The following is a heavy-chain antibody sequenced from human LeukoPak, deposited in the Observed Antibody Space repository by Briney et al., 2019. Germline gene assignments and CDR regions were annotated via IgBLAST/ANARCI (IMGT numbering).Heavy chain of an antibody. CDR3: ARGNVLLWFGESPYYYMDV. CDR1: GYTFTSYY. Sequence: ASVKVSCKASGYTFTSYYMHWVRQAPGQGLEWMGIINPSGGSTSYAQKFQGRVTMTRDMSTSTVYMELSSLRSEDTAVYYCARGNVLLWFGESPYYYMDVWGKGTTVTVSS. CDR2: INPSGGST. D-gene: IGHD3-10*01. J-gene: IGHJ6*03. V-gene: IGHV1-46*01.